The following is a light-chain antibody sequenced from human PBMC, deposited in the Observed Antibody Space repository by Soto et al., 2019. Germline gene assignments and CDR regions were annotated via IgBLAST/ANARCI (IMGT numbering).Light chain of an antibody. CDR1: RSNIGAGYD. Sequence: QSVLTQPPSVSGAPGQRVTISCTGSRSNIGAGYDVHWYQQLPGTAPKLVIYGNINRPSGVPDRFSGSKSGTSASLAITGLQAEDEADYYCQSYDSNFMKVFGSGTKVTVL. V-gene: IGLV1-40*01. CDR2: GNI. J-gene: IGLJ1*01. CDR3: QSYDSNFMKV.